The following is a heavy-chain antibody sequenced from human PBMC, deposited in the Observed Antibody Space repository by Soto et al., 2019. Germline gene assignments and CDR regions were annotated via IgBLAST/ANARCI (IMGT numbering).Heavy chain of an antibody. D-gene: IGHD3-10*01. J-gene: IGHJ5*02. V-gene: IGHV4-34*01. CDR1: GGSFSGAN. CDR2: INHSGST. CDR3: ARGWGFGFDP. Sequence: QVQLQQWGAGLLKPSVTLSLACAVYGGSFSGANWSWIRQRPGKGLEWIGEINHSGSTNYNPSLKSRVTISIDMSKNQYSLKVSSVTAADTAVYYCARGWGFGFDPWGQGILVTVSS.